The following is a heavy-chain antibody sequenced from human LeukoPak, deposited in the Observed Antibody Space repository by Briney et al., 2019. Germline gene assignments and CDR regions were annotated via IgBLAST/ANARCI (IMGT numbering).Heavy chain of an antibody. CDR2: INPKSGGT. Sequence: ASVKVSCKASGYTFTAYYMHWVRQAPGQGLEWMGWINPKSGGTNYAHRSQGRVTLTRDTSINTVYMELSRLTSDDTAIYYCARDRAPREKNYYESSGPDYWGQGTLVTVSS. CDR1: GYTFTAYY. CDR3: ARDRAPREKNYYESSGPDY. V-gene: IGHV1-2*07. D-gene: IGHD3-22*01. J-gene: IGHJ4*02.